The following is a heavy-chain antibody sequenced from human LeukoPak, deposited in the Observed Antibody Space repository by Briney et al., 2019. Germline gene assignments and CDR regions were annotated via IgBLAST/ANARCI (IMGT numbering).Heavy chain of an antibody. J-gene: IGHJ3*02. D-gene: IGHD1-14*01. CDR3: ARDRYLVAFDI. Sequence: KPSETLSLTCTVSGGSISSSSYYWGWIRQPPGKGLEWIGSIYYSGSTYYNPSLKSRVTISVDTSKNQFSLKLSSVTAADTAVYYCARDRYLVAFDIWGQGTMVTVSS. CDR2: IYYSGST. V-gene: IGHV4-39*02. CDR1: GGSISSSSYY.